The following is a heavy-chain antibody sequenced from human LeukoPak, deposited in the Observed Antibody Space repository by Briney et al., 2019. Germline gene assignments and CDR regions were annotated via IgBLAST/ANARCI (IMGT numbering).Heavy chain of an antibody. D-gene: IGHD6-6*01. Sequence: GGSLRLSCAASGFSFRTYGMHWVRQAPGKGLEWVSSISSSSSYIYYADSVKGRFTISRDNAKNSLYLQMNSLRAEDTAVYYCARVGSSSQTVDYWGQGTLVTVSS. J-gene: IGHJ4*02. V-gene: IGHV3-21*01. CDR1: GFSFRTYG. CDR2: ISSSSSYI. CDR3: ARVGSSSQTVDY.